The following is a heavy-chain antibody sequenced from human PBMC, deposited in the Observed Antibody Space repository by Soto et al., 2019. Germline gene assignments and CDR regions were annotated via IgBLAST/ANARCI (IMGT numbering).Heavy chain of an antibody. CDR1: GYTFTSYA. Sequence: ASVKVSCKASGYTFTSYAMHWVRQAPGQRLEWMGWINAGNGNTKYSQKFQGRVTITRDTSASTAYMELSSLRSEDTAVYYCARTVKISTSYPPSRAEYFQHWGQGALVTVSS. V-gene: IGHV1-3*01. CDR2: INAGNGNT. J-gene: IGHJ1*01. CDR3: ARTVKISTSYPPSRAEYFQH. D-gene: IGHD4-17*01.